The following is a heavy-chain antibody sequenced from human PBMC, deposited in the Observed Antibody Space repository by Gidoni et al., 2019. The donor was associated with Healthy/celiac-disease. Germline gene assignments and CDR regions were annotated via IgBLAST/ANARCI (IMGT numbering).Heavy chain of an antibody. Sequence: QLQLQESGPGLVKPSETLSLTCTGSGGSISSSSYYWGWIRQPPGKGLEWIGSIYYSGSTYYNPSLKSRVTISVDTSKNQFSLKLSSVTAADTAVYYCARHYEYYYGSGSYLFDYWGQGTLVTVSS. CDR3: ARHYEYYYGSGSYLFDY. J-gene: IGHJ4*02. V-gene: IGHV4-39*01. CDR2: IYYSGST. CDR1: GGSISSSSYY. D-gene: IGHD3-10*01.